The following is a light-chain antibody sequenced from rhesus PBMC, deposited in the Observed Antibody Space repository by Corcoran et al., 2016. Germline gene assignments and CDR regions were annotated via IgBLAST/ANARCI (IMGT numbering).Light chain of an antibody. CDR2: STN. CDR1: AGAVTSDNF. CDR3: LLYYSRGNV. V-gene: IGLV7-76*01. J-gene: IGLJ6*01. Sequence: QAVVTQEPSLTVSPGGTVTLTCGSSAGAVTSDNFPSWIQQKPGQAPRGLIYSTNSKHSWTPARFSGSLAGDKAVLTLSDAQAEDEAEYFGLLYYSRGNVFGSGTKLTVL.